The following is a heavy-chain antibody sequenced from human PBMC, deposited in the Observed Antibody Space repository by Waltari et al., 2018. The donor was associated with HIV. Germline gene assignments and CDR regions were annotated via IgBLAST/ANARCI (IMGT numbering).Heavy chain of an antibody. V-gene: IGHV4-61*02. CDR1: GGSISIGSYY. CDR3: AGGGSYGGYYFDY. J-gene: IGHJ4*02. D-gene: IGHD4-17*01. Sequence: QVQLQESGPGLVKPSHTLSLTCTVSGGSISIGSYYWSWIRQPAGKGLERIGRIYTIGVTNSNPRLKGRVPLSVGESKNPFSLERRSVTAGDRAVYYCAGGGSYGGYYFDYWGQGTLVTVS. CDR2: IYTIGVT.